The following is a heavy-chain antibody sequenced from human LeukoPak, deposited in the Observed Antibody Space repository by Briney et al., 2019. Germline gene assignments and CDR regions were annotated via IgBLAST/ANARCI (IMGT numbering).Heavy chain of an antibody. Sequence: PSQTLSLTCTVSGGSISSGSYYWSWIRQPAGKGLEWIGRIYTSGSTNYNPSLKSRVTISVDPSKNQFSLKLSSVTAADTAVYYCSVIQRWADDAFDIWGQGTMVTFSS. CDR2: IYTSGST. V-gene: IGHV4-61*02. CDR3: SVIQRWADDAFDI. CDR1: GGSISSGSYY. J-gene: IGHJ3*02. D-gene: IGHD5-18*01.